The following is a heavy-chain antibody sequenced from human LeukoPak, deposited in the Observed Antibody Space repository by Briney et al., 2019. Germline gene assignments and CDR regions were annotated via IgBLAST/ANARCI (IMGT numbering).Heavy chain of an antibody. J-gene: IGHJ4*02. CDR1: GFTFSSYA. CDR3: AKDGRYSGRAYYFDY. Sequence: GGSLRLPCAASGFTFSSYAMSWVRQAPGKGLEWVSAISGSGGSTYYADSVKGRFTISRDNSKNTLYLQMNSLRAEDTAVYYCAKDGRYSGRAYYFDYWGQGTLVTVSS. V-gene: IGHV3-23*01. CDR2: ISGSGGST. D-gene: IGHD2-21*01.